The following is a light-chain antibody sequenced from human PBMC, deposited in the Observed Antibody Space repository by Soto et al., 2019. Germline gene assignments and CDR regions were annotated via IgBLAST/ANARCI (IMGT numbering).Light chain of an antibody. Sequence: EIVLTQSPGTLSLSPGERATRSGRASQSVSNTYLAWYQQKVGQAPRLLIFGASSRATGIPDRFSGSGSGTEFSLTISSLQPDDFATYYCQHYNSYSRKFGQGTRWIS. V-gene: IGKV3-20*01. CDR3: QHYNSYSRK. CDR1: QSVSNTY. CDR2: GAS. J-gene: IGKJ1*01.